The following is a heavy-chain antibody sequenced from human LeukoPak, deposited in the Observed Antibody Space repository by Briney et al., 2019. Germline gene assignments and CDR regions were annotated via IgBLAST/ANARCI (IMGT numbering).Heavy chain of an antibody. V-gene: IGHV1-2*02. Sequence: GASVKVSCKASGYTFTGYYMHWVRQAPGQGLEWMGWINPNSGGTNYAQKFQGRVTMTRDTSISTAYMELSRLRSDDTAVYYCAKGYDSSGDQPDDAFDIWGQGTMVTVSS. J-gene: IGHJ3*02. D-gene: IGHD3-22*01. CDR2: INPNSGGT. CDR3: AKGYDSSGDQPDDAFDI. CDR1: GYTFTGYY.